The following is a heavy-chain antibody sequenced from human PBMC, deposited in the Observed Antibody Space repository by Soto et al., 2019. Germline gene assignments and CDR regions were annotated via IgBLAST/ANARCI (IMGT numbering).Heavy chain of an antibody. V-gene: IGHV3-11*04. CDR1: GFTFRDYY. CDR3: ARDSAYYYMDV. J-gene: IGHJ6*03. CDR2: ISSSGSSI. Sequence: GGSLRLSCAASGFTFRDYYMSWMHQGPGKGLEWVSYISSSGSSIYYADSVKGRFTISRDNAENSLYLQMNSLRAEDTAVYYRARDSAYYYMDVWGKGYTVTVSS. D-gene: IGHD1-26*01.